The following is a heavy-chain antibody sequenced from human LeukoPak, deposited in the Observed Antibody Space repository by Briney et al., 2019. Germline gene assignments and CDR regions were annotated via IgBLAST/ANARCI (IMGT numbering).Heavy chain of an antibody. CDR3: AKERGDYFDTSSQSFDS. CDR1: GFTFSSYG. D-gene: IGHD2/OR15-2a*01. CDR2: ISYDGSNK. J-gene: IGHJ4*02. Sequence: PGGSLRLSCAASGFTFSSYGMHWVRQAPGKGLEWVAVISYDGSNKYYADSVKGRFTVSRDNSQNTLYLQMSSLGSEDTAFYYCAKERGDYFDTSSQSFDSWGQGILVTVS. V-gene: IGHV3-30*18.